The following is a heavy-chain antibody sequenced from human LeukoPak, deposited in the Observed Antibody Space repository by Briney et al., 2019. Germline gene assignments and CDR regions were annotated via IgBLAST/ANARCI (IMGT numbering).Heavy chain of an antibody. D-gene: IGHD1-7*01. V-gene: IGHV1-24*01. CDR2: FDPEDGEI. CDR1: GYTLTELS. J-gene: IGHJ4*02. Sequence: ASVKVSCKVSGYTLTELSMHWVRQAPGKGLEWMGGFDPEDGEIIYAQKFQGRVTMTEDTSTDTAYMELSSLRSEDTAVYYCATDLWYNWNYVYDYWGQGTLVTVSP. CDR3: ATDLWYNWNYVYDY.